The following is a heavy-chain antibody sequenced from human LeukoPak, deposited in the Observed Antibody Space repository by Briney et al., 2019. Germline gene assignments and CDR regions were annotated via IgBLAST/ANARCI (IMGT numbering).Heavy chain of an antibody. V-gene: IGHV3-30*18. CDR1: GFTFTSYG. D-gene: IGHD3-10*01. CDR3: AKDIDDFSGSYPLYGMYV. CDR2: ISYDGSKT. Sequence: GGSLRLSCAASGFTFTSYGMHWVRQAPGKGLEWVAVISYDGSKTYYADSVKGRFTISRDNSKNTLDLQMNSLRGEDTAVYYCAKDIDDFSGSYPLYGMYVWGQGTTVTVSS. J-gene: IGHJ6*02.